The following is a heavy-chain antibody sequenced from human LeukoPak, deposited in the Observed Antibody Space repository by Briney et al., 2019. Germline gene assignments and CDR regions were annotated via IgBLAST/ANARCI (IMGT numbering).Heavy chain of an antibody. V-gene: IGHV3-23*01. J-gene: IGHJ4*02. Sequence: GGSLRLSCAASGFTFSSYVMNWLRQAPGEGLEWVSTISGSDDRTFHADSVKGRFTISRDNSKNTVYLQMNSLRAGDTAVYYCAKVQRSDFDMNFDSWGQETLVTVSS. CDR3: AKVQRSDFDMNFDS. CDR2: ISGSDDRT. D-gene: IGHD5-12*01. CDR1: GFTFSSYV.